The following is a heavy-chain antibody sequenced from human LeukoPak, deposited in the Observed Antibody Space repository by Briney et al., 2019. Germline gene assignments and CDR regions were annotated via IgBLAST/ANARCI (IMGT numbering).Heavy chain of an antibody. CDR1: GYSFTSYW. J-gene: IGHJ6*03. V-gene: IGHV5-51*01. CDR3: ARLADIVATTYYYYYMDV. Sequence: GESLKISCKGSGYSFTSYWIGWVRQMPGKGLEWMGIIYPGDSDTRYSPSFLGQVTSSADKSISTAYLQWSSLKASDTAMYYCARLADIVATTYYYYYMDVWGKGTTVTVSS. CDR2: IYPGDSDT. D-gene: IGHD5-12*01.